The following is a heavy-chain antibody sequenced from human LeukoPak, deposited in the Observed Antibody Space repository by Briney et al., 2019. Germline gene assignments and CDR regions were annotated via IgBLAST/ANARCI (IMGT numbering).Heavy chain of an antibody. CDR2: INAGNGNT. CDR3: ARDAYYYDSSGYWDY. J-gene: IGHJ4*02. V-gene: IGHV1-3*01. D-gene: IGHD3-22*01. Sequence: LGASVKVSCKASGYTFSSYAMHWVRQAPGQRLEWMGWINAGNGNTKYSQKFQGRVTITRDTSASTAYMELSSLRSEDTAVYYCARDAYYYDSSGYWDYWGQGTLVTVSS. CDR1: GYTFSSYA.